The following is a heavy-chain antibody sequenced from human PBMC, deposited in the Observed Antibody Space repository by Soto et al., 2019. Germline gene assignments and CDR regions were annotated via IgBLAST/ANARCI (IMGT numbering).Heavy chain of an antibody. CDR2: IYPGDSDT. J-gene: IGHJ6*02. Sequence: GESLKISCEGSGYKFSSYWIAWARQMPGKGLEWMGIIYPGDSDTRYSPSFQGQVTISADKSINTAYLQWSSLKASDTGIYFCARPSEMSMPHYSGMDVWGQGTTVTVS. V-gene: IGHV5-51*01. CDR3: ARPSEMSMPHYSGMDV. D-gene: IGHD2-2*01. CDR1: GYKFSSYW.